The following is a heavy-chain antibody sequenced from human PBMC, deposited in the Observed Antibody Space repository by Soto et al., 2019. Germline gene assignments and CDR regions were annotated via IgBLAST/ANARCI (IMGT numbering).Heavy chain of an antibody. CDR2: ISAYNGNI. CDR1: GYSFKSNG. D-gene: IGHD2-2*01. Sequence: QVQLIQSGPEVKKPGASVQVSCKASGYSFKSNGVTWVRQAPGQGLEWMGWISAYNGNIKYAQKLQGRVTLTTDTSTDTAYMELRSLTSDDTAIYYCARDDPIVPAATRLDPWGQGTLVTVSS. V-gene: IGHV1-18*01. J-gene: IGHJ5*02. CDR3: ARDDPIVPAATRLDP.